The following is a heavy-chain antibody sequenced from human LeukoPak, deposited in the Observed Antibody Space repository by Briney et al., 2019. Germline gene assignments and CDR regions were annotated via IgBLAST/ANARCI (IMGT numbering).Heavy chain of an antibody. CDR2: IIPILGIA. CDR3: ARVTEIAAAVAYYYYGMDV. Sequence: ASVKVSCKASGGTFSSYAISWVRQAPGQGLEWMGRIIPILGIANYAQKFQGRVTITADKSTSTAYMELSSLRSEDTAVYYCARVTEIAAAVAYYYYGMDVWGQGTTVTVSS. J-gene: IGHJ6*02. V-gene: IGHV1-69*04. D-gene: IGHD6-13*01. CDR1: GGTFSSYA.